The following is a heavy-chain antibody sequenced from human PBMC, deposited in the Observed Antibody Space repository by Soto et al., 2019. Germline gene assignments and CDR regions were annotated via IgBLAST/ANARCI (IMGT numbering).Heavy chain of an antibody. J-gene: IGHJ3*02. CDR3: ARDRWPIVGATTSAFDI. V-gene: IGHV1-8*01. CDR1: GYTFTSYD. CDR2: MNPNSGNT. Sequence: ASVKVSCKASGYTFTSYDINWVRQATGQGLEWMGWMNPNSGNTSYAQKIKGRVTMTTNTSISTANIKLRSLRSDDTAVYYCARDRWPIVGATTSAFDIWGQGTMVTVSS. D-gene: IGHD1-26*01.